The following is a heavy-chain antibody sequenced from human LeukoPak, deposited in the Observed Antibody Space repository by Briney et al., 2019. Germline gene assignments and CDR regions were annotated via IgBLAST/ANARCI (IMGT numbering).Heavy chain of an antibody. CDR3: ARSTAMVTSWWFDP. CDR2: IIPILGIA. D-gene: IGHD5-18*01. J-gene: IGHJ5*02. Sequence: SVKVSCKASGGTFSSYAISWVRQAPGQGLEWMGRIIPILGIANYAQKFQGRVTITADKSTSTAYMELSSLRSEDTAVYYCARSTAMVTSWWFDPWGQGTLVTVSS. CDR1: GGTFSSYA. V-gene: IGHV1-69*04.